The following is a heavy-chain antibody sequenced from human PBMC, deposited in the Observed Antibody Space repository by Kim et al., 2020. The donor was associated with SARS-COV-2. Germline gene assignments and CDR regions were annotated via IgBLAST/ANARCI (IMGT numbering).Heavy chain of an antibody. D-gene: IGHD3-10*01. CDR2: IYYSGST. CDR3: ASPSETSGYYYYGMDV. CDR1: GGSISSSSYY. J-gene: IGHJ6*02. Sequence: SETLSLTCTVSGGSISSSSYYWGWIRQPPGKGLEWIGSIYYSGSTYYNPSLKSRVTISVDTSKNQFSLKLSSVTAADTAVYYCASPSETSGYYYYGMDVWGQGTTVTVSS. V-gene: IGHV4-39*01.